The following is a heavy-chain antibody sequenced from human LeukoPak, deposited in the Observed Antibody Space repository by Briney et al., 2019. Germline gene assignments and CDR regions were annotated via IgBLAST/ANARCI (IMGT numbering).Heavy chain of an antibody. CDR1: GYSFTTYG. D-gene: IGHD3-9*01. CDR3: ARVALTMALTGSYKYPTDY. V-gene: IGHV1-18*01. J-gene: IGHJ4*02. CDR2: ISAYNGHT. Sequence: APVKVSCKTSGYSFTTYGFTWVRQAPGHGLGWMGWISAYNGHTKYAQKLQGRVTMTTDTATSTAYMELRSLRSDDTAVYYCARVALTMALTGSYKYPTDYWGQGTLVTVSS.